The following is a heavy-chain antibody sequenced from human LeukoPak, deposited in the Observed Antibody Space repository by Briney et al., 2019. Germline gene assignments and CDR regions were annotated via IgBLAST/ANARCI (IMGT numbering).Heavy chain of an antibody. CDR3: ARRIRQYYYGSGSYYIYFDY. V-gene: IGHV4-38-2*02. Sequence: SETLSLTCTVSGYSISSGYYWSWIRQPPGKGLEWIGEINHSGSTNYNPSLKSRVTISVDTSKNQFSLKLSSVTAADTAVYYCARRIRQYYYGSGSYYIYFDYWGQGTLVTVSS. J-gene: IGHJ4*02. CDR2: INHSGST. D-gene: IGHD3-10*01. CDR1: GYSISSGYY.